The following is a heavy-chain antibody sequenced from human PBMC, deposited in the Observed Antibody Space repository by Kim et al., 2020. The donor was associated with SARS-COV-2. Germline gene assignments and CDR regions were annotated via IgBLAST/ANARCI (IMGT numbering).Heavy chain of an antibody. V-gene: IGHV3-23*01. J-gene: IGHJ4*02. Sequence: VKGRFTISRDNSKNTLYLQMNSLRAEDTAVYYCAKGGIAVAGTRFDLIDYWGQGTLVTVSS. CDR3: AKGGIAVAGTRFDLIDY. D-gene: IGHD6-19*01.